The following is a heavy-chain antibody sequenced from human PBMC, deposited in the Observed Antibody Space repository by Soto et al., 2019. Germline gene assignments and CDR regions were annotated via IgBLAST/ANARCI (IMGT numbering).Heavy chain of an antibody. CDR3: ASSFRIGYYDSSGYLPYYYGMDV. V-gene: IGHV3-48*02. CDR2: ISSSSSTI. D-gene: IGHD3-22*01. J-gene: IGHJ6*02. CDR1: GFTFSSYS. Sequence: GGSLRLSCAASGFTFSSYSMNWVRQAPGKGLEWVSYISSSSSTIYYADSVKGRFTISRDNAKNSLYLQMNSLRDEDTTMYYWASSFRIGYYDSSGYLPYYYGMDVWGQGTTVTVSS.